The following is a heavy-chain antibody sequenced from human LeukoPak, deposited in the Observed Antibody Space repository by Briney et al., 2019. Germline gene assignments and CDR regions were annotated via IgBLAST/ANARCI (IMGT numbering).Heavy chain of an antibody. V-gene: IGHV4-39*07. Sequence: PSETLSLTCTVSGGSINSGSYYWGWIRQPPGKGLEWIGSIYYSGSTYYNPSLKSRVTISVDTSKNQFSLKLSSVTAADTAVYYCATIATAGTTWGQGTLVTVSS. CDR3: ATIATAGTT. CDR1: GGSINSGSYY. D-gene: IGHD6-13*01. CDR2: IYYSGST. J-gene: IGHJ5*02.